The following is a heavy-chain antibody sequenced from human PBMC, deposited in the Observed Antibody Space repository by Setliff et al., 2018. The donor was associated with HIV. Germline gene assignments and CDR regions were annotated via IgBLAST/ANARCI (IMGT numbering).Heavy chain of an antibody. V-gene: IGHV4-61*09. CDR3: ARRESYYDILTGPAFDAFDI. CDR2: IHTSGDT. CDR1: GGSISSRSYY. J-gene: IGHJ3*02. D-gene: IGHD3-9*01. Sequence: SETLSLTCSVSGGSISSRSYYWSWIRQPAGKGLEWIGHIHTSGDTDYSPSLNSRVTISIDTSKKQFSLKLSSVTAADTAMYYCARRESYYDILTGPAFDAFDIWGQGTMVTVSS.